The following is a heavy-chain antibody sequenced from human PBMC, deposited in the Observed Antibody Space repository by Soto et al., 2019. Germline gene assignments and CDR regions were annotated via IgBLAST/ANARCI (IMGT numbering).Heavy chain of an antibody. J-gene: IGHJ4*02. Sequence: AGGSLRLSCAASGFTFSSYGMHWVRQAPGKGLEWVAVIWYDGSNKYYADSVKGRFTISRDNSKNTLYLQMNSLRAEDTAVYYCARDWRYYYDSSYFDYWGQGTLVTVSS. CDR2: IWYDGSNK. D-gene: IGHD3-22*01. V-gene: IGHV3-33*01. CDR1: GFTFSSYG. CDR3: ARDWRYYYDSSYFDY.